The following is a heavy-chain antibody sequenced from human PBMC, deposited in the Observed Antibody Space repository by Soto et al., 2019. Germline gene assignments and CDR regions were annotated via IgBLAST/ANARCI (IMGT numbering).Heavy chain of an antibody. CDR2: IYYSGST. CDR1: GGSISSYY. V-gene: IGHV4-59*08. Sequence: SETLSLTCTVSGGSISSYYWSWIRQPPGKGLEWIGYIYYSGSTNYNPSLKSRVTISVDTSKNQFSLKLSSVTAADTAVYYCARQYSGYDSYYSSYMDVWGKGTTVTVSS. D-gene: IGHD5-12*01. CDR3: ARQYSGYDSYYSSYMDV. J-gene: IGHJ6*03.